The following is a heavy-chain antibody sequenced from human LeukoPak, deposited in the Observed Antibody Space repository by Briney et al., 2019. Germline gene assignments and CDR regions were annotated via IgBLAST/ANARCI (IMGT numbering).Heavy chain of an antibody. CDR1: GFTFSDYA. V-gene: IGHV3-30-3*01. Sequence: GGSLRLSCAASGFTFSDYAMHWVRQAPGKGLEWVAVISKDGSDKYYPGSVRGRFTISRDNSKNTIYLQMDSLRAEDTAIYYCARDEYYYYGMDVWGQGTTVTVSS. J-gene: IGHJ6*02. CDR3: ARDEYYYYGMDV. CDR2: ISKDGSDK.